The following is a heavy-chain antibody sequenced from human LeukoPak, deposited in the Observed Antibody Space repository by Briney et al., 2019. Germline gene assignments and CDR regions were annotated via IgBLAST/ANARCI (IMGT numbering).Heavy chain of an antibody. Sequence: ASVKVSCKASGYTFGSDDINWVRQATGQGLEWMGWMSPNSGNTGYAQKFQGRVTITRNTSISTAYMELSSLRSEDTAVYYCAAGDFWSGYQNWGQGTLVTVSS. CDR1: GYTFGSDD. J-gene: IGHJ4*02. D-gene: IGHD3-3*01. V-gene: IGHV1-8*03. CDR3: AAGDFWSGYQN. CDR2: MSPNSGNT.